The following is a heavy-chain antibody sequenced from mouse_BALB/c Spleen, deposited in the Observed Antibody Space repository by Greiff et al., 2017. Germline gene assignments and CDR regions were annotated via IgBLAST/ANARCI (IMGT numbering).Heavy chain of an antibody. CDR2: ISYSGST. CDR3: ARRASTMITTGAYYAMDY. CDR1: GDSITSGY. V-gene: IGHV3-8*02. D-gene: IGHD2-4*01. J-gene: IGHJ4*01. Sequence: EVQLQESGPSLVKPSQTLSLTCSVTGDSITSGYWNWIRKFPGNKLEYMGYISYSGSTYYNPSLKSRISITRDTSKNQYYLQLNSVTTEDTATYYCARRASTMITTGAYYAMDYWGQGTSVTVSS.